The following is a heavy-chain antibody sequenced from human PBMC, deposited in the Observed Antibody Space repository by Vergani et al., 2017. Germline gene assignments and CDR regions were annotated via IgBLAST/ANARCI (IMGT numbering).Heavy chain of an antibody. CDR2: IYYSGST. CDR3: ATGGGLLRRSAFDP. CDR1: GGSISSYY. V-gene: IGHV4-59*01. J-gene: IGHJ5*02. Sequence: QVQLQESGPGLVKPSETLSLPCTVSGGSISSYYWSWIRQPPGKGLEWIGYIYYSGSTNYNPSLKSRVTISVDTSKNQFSLKRSSVTAAGTAVDYCATGGGLLRRSAFDPWGQGTLVTVSS. D-gene: IGHD3-10*01.